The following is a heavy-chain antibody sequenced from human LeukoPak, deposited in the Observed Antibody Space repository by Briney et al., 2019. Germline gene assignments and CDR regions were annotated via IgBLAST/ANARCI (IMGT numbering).Heavy chain of an antibody. J-gene: IGHJ4*02. D-gene: IGHD6-19*01. CDR1: GYSISSGYY. V-gene: IGHV4-38-2*02. CDR2: IYHSGST. Sequence: SETLSLTCAVPGYSISSGYYWSWIRRPPGKGREWIGSIYHSGSTYYNPSLKSRVTISVDTSKNQFSLKLSSVTAADTAVYYCAREAVAGNNFDYWGQGTLVTVSS. CDR3: AREAVAGNNFDY.